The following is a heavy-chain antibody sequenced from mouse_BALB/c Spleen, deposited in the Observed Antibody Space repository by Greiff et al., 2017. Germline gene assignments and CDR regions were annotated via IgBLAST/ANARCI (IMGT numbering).Heavy chain of an antibody. V-gene: IGHV5-6-5*01. CDR1: GFTFSSYA. CDR2: ISSGGST. Sequence: EVQRVESGGGLVKPGGSLKLSCAASGFTFSSYAMSWVRQTPEKRLEWVASISSGGSTYYPDSVKGRFTISRDNARNILYLQMSSLRSEDTAMYYCARDYGYWGQGTLVTVPA. CDR3: ARDYGY. J-gene: IGHJ3*02.